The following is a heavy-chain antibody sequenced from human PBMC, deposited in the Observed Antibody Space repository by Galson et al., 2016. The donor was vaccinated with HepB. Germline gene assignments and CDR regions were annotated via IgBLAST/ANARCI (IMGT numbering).Heavy chain of an antibody. V-gene: IGHV3-7*01. CDR1: GFTFSFNW. Sequence: SLRLSCAASGFTFSFNWMAWVRQAPGKGLEWVATIKEDGSDKYYVDSVKGRFTISKDNAQSSLYLQINSLRAEDTAVYYCAREYSRRSGLDLWGQGTLVTVSS. CDR3: AREYSRRSGLDL. D-gene: IGHD3-3*01. CDR2: IKEDGSDK. J-gene: IGHJ4*02.